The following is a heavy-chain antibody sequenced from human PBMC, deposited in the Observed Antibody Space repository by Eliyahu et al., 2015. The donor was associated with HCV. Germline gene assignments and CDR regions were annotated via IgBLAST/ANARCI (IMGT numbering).Heavy chain of an antibody. CDR3: ARAGRYSGSYRY. D-gene: IGHD1-26*01. Sequence: QVQLVQSGAEVKKPGASVKVSCXASGYTFTSYAMHWVRQAPGQRLEWMGWINAGNGNTKYSQKFQGRVTITRDTSASTAYMELSSLRSEDTAVYYCARAGRYSGSYRYWGQGTLVTVSS. CDR2: INAGNGNT. J-gene: IGHJ4*02. CDR1: GYTFTSYA. V-gene: IGHV1-3*01.